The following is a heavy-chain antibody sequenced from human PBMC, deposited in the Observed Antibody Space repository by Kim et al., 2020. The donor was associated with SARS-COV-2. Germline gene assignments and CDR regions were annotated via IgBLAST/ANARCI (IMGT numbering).Heavy chain of an antibody. CDR2: ISYDGSNK. J-gene: IGHJ4*02. CDR3: AGGSGYYFDY. CDR1: GFTFSSYA. V-gene: IGHV3-30*04. D-gene: IGHD6-25*01. Sequence: LSLTCAASGFTFSSYAMHWVRQAPGKGLEWVAVISYDGSNKYYADSVKGRFTIFRDNSKNTLYLQMNSLRAEDTAVYYCAGGSGYYFDYWGQGTLVTVSS.